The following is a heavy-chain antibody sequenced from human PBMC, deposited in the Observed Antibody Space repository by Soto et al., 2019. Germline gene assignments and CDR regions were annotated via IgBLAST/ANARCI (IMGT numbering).Heavy chain of an antibody. D-gene: IGHD3-10*01. V-gene: IGHV1-3*01. CDR2: INAGNGNT. CDR1: GYTFTKYN. Sequence: QVQLLQSGAEVREPGASVRVSCTTSGYTFTKYNIHWLRQAPGQSLEWMGWINAGNGNTRYSQRFQGRVTMTADTSASVAHMAMASLTTDDTGTYFCARADRDYFGVADFIDSWGQGTLVLVSS. CDR3: ARADRDYFGVADFIDS. J-gene: IGHJ4*02.